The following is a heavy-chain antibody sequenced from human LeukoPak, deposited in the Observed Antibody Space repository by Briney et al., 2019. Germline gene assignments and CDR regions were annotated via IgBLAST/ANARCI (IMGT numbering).Heavy chain of an antibody. J-gene: IGHJ6*02. CDR2: INHSGST. Sequence: PLETLSLTCTVSGASITSTCHSWTWIRQPPGKGLEWIGEINHSGSTNYNPSLKSRVTISVDTSKNQLSLKLSSVTAADTAVYYCRQYYGSGMPGMDVWGQGTTVTVS. V-gene: IGHV4-39*07. D-gene: IGHD3-10*01. CDR1: GASITSTCHS. CDR3: RQYYGSGMPGMDV.